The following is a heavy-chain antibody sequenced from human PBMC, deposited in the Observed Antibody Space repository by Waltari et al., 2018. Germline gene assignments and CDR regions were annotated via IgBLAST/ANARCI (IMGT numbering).Heavy chain of an antibody. D-gene: IGHD3-10*01. V-gene: IGHV3-74*01. CDR2: STPDGSCA. CDR1: GFTFSSHW. Sequence: EVQLVESGGGLVQPGGSLRLSCAASGFTFSSHWMHWVRQAPGKGLVWGALSTPDGSCANYADSVKVRFTISRDNAKNTLYLQMNSLRVEDTAVYFCARDLVLGSGSNDYWGLGTLVTVSS. J-gene: IGHJ4*02. CDR3: ARDLVLGSGSNDY.